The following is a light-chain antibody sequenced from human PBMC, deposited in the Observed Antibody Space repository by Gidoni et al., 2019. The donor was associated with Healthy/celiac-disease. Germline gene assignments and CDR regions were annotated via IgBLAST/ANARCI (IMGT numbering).Light chain of an antibody. CDR2: QES. CDR3: QAWDSSGVV. J-gene: IGLJ2*01. Sequence: SYELTQPPSVSVSPGQTASITGSGDKLGDKYACWYQQKPGQSPVLVIYQESKRPSGIPERFSGSNSGNTATLTISGTQAMDEADYYCQAWDSSGVVFGGGTKLTVL. V-gene: IGLV3-1*01. CDR1: KLGDKY.